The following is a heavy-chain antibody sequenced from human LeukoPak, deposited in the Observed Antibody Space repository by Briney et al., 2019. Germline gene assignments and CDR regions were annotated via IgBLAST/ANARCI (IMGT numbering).Heavy chain of an antibody. J-gene: IGHJ6*02. CDR3: ARQRRYCSSTSCYFGYYGLDV. Sequence: SETLSLTCTVSGGSISGSSYYWGWIRQPPGKGLEWIGSIYYSGSTYYNPSLKSRVTISVDTSKNQFSLKLSSVTAADTAVYYCARQRRYCSSTSCYFGYYGLDVWGQGTTVTVSS. D-gene: IGHD2-2*01. CDR2: IYYSGST. CDR1: GGSISGSSYY. V-gene: IGHV4-39*07.